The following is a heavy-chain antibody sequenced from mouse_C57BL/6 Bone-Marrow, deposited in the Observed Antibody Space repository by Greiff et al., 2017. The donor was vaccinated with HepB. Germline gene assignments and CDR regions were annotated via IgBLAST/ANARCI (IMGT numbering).Heavy chain of an antibody. D-gene: IGHD3-3*01. CDR2: ISDGGSYT. V-gene: IGHV5-4*01. J-gene: IGHJ2*01. Sequence: EVKLEESGGGLVKPGGSLKLSCAASGFTFSSYAMSWVRQTPEKRLEWVATISDGGSYTYYPDNVKGRFTISRDNAKNNLYLQMSHLKSEDTAMYYCAREKGWDYFDYWGQGTTLTVSS. CDR1: GFTFSSYA. CDR3: AREKGWDYFDY.